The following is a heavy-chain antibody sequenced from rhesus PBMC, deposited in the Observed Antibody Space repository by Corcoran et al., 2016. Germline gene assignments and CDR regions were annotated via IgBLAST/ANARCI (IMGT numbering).Heavy chain of an antibody. CDR2: IDWDADK. Sequence: QVTLKESGPALVKPTQTLTLTCTFSGFSLSTSGMGVGWIRPPPGKALEWLARIDWDADKNDHPALKTRLTISKDTAQNQFFLTMTNMDPVDTATYYCARGEGDYFDYWGQGVLVTVSS. J-gene: IGHJ4*01. CDR1: GFSLSTSGMG. CDR3: ARGEGDYFDY. V-gene: IGHV2S2*01.